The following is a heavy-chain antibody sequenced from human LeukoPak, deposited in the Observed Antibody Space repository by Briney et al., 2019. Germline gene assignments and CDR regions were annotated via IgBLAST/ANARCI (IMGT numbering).Heavy chain of an antibody. D-gene: IGHD3-9*01. CDR1: GFTFSSYA. CDR3: ATSPLNYDILTGYYHRDRTDY. CDR2: ISGSGGST. V-gene: IGHV3-23*01. Sequence: GGSLRLSCAASGFTFSSYAMSWVRQAPGKGLEWVSAISGSGGSTNYADSVKGRFTISRDNSKNTLYLQMNSLRAEDTAVYYCATSPLNYDILTGYYHRDRTDYWGQGTLVTVSS. J-gene: IGHJ4*02.